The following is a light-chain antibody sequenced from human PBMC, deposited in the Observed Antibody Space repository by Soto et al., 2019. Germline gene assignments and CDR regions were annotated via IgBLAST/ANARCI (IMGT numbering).Light chain of an antibody. V-gene: IGLV1-36*01. CDR3: ATWDDRLTGWV. J-gene: IGLJ3*02. CDR1: NSNIGSNA. Sequence: QSVLTQPPSVSGAPRQSVNISCSGNNSNIGSNAVNWYQQLPGKAPKLLISYDNLLSSGVSDRFSGSKSGTSASLAISGLQSEDEGDYYCATWDDRLTGWVFGGGTKLTVL. CDR2: YDN.